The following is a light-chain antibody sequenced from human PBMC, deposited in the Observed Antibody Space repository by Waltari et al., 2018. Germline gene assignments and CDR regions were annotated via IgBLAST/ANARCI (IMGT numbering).Light chain of an antibody. CDR1: YSNLGLNY. V-gene: IGLV1-47*01. CDR3: AAWDYSLSAHDV. CDR2: RNN. Sequence: QSVLTQPPSASGTPGQRVTISCSGSYSNLGLNYVYWYQRLPGTPPKLLIFRNNQRPSGRPAGVSGSKSGTSAAMSISGLRSEDEADYYGAAWDYSLSAHDVFGTGTKVTVL. J-gene: IGLJ1*01.